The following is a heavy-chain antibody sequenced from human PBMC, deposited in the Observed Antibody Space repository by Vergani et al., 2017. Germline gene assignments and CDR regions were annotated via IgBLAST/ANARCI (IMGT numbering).Heavy chain of an antibody. D-gene: IGHD6-19*01. CDR3: TTYSSGGNEYFQH. Sequence: EVQLVESGGGLVKPGGSLRLSCAASGFTFSNAWMSWVRQAPGKGLEWVGRIKSKTDGGTTDYAAPVKGRFTISRDDSKNTLYLQMNSLKTEDTAVYYCTTYSSGGNEYFQHWGQGTLVTVSS. J-gene: IGHJ1*01. CDR1: GFTFSNAW. V-gene: IGHV3-15*01. CDR2: IKSKTDGGTT.